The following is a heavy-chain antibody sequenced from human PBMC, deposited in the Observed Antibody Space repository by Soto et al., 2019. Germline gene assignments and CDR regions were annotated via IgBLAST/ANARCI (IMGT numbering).Heavy chain of an antibody. CDR2: IYWDDDK. V-gene: IGHV2-5*02. J-gene: IGHJ4*02. Sequence: QITLNESGPTQVKPRQTLTLTCTFSGFSLTTSGVGVGWIRQSPGKAPEWLALIYWDDDKRYSPSLKRRLTITKDTSKNQVVLTMAELDPADTATYYCAHRVLRTLFCLVTTTAIYFDFWGQGPPVAVSS. D-gene: IGHD3-9*01. CDR3: AHRVLRTLFCLVTTTAIYFDF. CDR1: GFSLTTSGVG.